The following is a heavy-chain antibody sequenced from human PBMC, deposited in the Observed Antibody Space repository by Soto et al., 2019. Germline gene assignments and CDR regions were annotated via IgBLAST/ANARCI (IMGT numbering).Heavy chain of an antibody. CDR3: ACLNGYNRYFDH. J-gene: IGHJ2*01. Sequence: QLLLVESGSGLVRPSEALSLSCNVSGGSLSVGGCSWAWIRLPVGKGLEWIGYIFDTGNTYFSASFKSRLSMSVDRSRNQFSMQLASVTAADTAMYYCACLNGYNRYFDHWGRGTLVTVSS. V-gene: IGHV4-30-2*01. CDR1: GGSLSVGGCS. D-gene: IGHD5-12*01. CDR2: IFDTGNT.